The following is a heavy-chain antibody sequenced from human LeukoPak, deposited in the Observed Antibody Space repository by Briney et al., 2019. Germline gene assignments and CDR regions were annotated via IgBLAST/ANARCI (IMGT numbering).Heavy chain of an antibody. CDR3: ARDGSEDYYDRSGYYTFFDS. V-gene: IGHV4-4*02. D-gene: IGHD3-22*01. CDR2: IYHTGTI. Sequence: SETLSLTCAVSGGSISSSNWWSWVRQPPGKGLEWIGEIYHTGTIKYDPSLKSRVTISVDKSKNQFSLNLISVTAADTAVYYCARDGSEDYYDRSGYYTFFDSWGQGTLVTVSS. CDR1: GGSISSSNW. J-gene: IGHJ4*02.